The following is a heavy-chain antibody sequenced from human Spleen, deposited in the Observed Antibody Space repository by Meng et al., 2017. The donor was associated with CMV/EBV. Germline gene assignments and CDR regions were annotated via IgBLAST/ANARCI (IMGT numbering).Heavy chain of an antibody. CDR1: GFTFSSYW. D-gene: IGHD5-18*01. CDR2: INSDGSST. V-gene: IGHV3-74*01. Sequence: GGSLRLSCAASGFTFSSYWMHWVRQVPGKGLVWVSRINSDGSSTSYADSVKGRFTISRDNDKNSLYLQMNSLRAEDTAIYYCARECGCSFGTFGYWGQGTLVTVSS. CDR3: ARECGCSFGTFGY. J-gene: IGHJ4*02.